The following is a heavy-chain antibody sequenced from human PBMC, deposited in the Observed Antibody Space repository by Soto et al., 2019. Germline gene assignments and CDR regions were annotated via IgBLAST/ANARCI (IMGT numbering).Heavy chain of an antibody. V-gene: IGHV3-30-3*01. CDR1: GFTFSSYA. D-gene: IGHD2-2*01. CDR3: ARDQTSCCYSPVA. J-gene: IGHJ5*02. Sequence: SLILSCAASGFTFSSYAMHWVRQAPGKGLEWVAVISYDGSNKYYADSVKGRFTISRDNSKNTLYLQMNSLRAEDTAVYYCARDQTSCCYSPVAWGQGTLVTVSS. CDR2: ISYDGSNK.